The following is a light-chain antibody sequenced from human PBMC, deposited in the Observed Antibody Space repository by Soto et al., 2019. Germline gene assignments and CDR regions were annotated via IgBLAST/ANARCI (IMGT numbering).Light chain of an antibody. CDR3: GTWDSSLSAGFYV. Sequence: QSVLTQPPSVSAAPGQKVTISCSGSRSNIGNNYVSWYQQLPGTAPKLLIYENNKRPSGIPDRFSGSKSGTSATLGITGLQTGDEADYYCGTWDSSLSAGFYVFGTGTKLTVL. CDR1: RSNIGNNY. CDR2: ENN. V-gene: IGLV1-51*02. J-gene: IGLJ1*01.